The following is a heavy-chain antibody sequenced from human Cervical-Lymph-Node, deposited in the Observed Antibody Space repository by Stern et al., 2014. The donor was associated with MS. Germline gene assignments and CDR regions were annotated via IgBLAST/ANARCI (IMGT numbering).Heavy chain of an antibody. Sequence: VQLVQSGAEVKKPGSSVKVACKASGGTLKSHTISWVRQAPGEGLEWIGGITPIFRTVNYAQKFQGRVTITADELTNTVHMEMSGLRSEDRAVYYCASSDVAASGTFDSWGQGTQVTVSS. CDR2: ITPIFRTV. V-gene: IGHV1-69*01. J-gene: IGHJ4*02. CDR3: ASSDVAASGTFDS. CDR1: GGTLKSHT. D-gene: IGHD6-13*01.